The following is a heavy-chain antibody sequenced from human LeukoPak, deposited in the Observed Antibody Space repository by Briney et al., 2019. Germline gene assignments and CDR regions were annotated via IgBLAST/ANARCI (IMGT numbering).Heavy chain of an antibody. CDR1: GFTFSSYA. CDR3: AKDQWLVLYAFDI. J-gene: IGHJ3*02. D-gene: IGHD6-19*01. Sequence: GGSLRLSCAASGFTFSSYAMSWVRQTPGKGLEWVSAISGSGGSTYYADSVKGRFTISRDNSKNTLYLQMNSLRAEDTAVYYCAKDQWLVLYAFDIWGQGTMVTVSS. CDR2: ISGSGGST. V-gene: IGHV3-23*01.